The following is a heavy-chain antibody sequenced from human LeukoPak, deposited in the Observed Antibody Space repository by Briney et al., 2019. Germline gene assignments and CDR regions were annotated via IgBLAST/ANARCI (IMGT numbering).Heavy chain of an antibody. V-gene: IGHV3-53*01. CDR3: ASDAANWGSYFDY. CDR2: IYSGGST. CDR1: GFTVSSNY. J-gene: IGHJ4*02. D-gene: IGHD7-27*01. Sequence: GGSLRLSCAASGFTVSSNYMSWVRQAPGKGLEWVSVIYSGGSTYYADSVKGRFTISRDNSKNTLYLQMNSLRAEDTAVYYCASDAANWGSYFDYWGQGTLVTVSS.